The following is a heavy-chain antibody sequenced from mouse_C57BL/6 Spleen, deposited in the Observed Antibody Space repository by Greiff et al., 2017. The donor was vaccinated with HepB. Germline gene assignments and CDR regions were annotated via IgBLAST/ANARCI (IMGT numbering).Heavy chain of an antibody. J-gene: IGHJ2*01. CDR3: AREYGNYEENYFDY. D-gene: IGHD2-1*01. V-gene: IGHV5-17*01. CDR1: GFTFSDYG. CDR2: ISSGSSTI. Sequence: EVQRVESGGGLVKPGGSLKLSCAASGFTFSDYGMHWVRQAPEKGLEWVAYISSGSSTIYYADTVKGRFTISRDNAKNTLFLQMTSLRSEDTAMYYCAREYGNYEENYFDYWGQGTTLTVSS.